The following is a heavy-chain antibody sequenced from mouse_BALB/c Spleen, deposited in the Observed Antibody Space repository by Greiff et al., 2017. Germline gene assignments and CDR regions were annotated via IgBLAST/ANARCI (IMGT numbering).Heavy chain of an antibody. J-gene: IGHJ2*01. CDR3: ARDAGDGYYFDD. V-gene: IGHV5-6-2*01. CDR2: INSNGGST. D-gene: IGHD2-3*01. CDR1: GFTFSSYY. Sequence: EVKLVESGGGLVKLGGSLKLSCAASGFTFSSYYMSWVRQTPEKRLELVAAINSNGGSTYYPDTVKGRFTISRDNAKNTLYLQMSSLKSEDTALYYCARDAGDGYYFDDWGQGTTLTVSS.